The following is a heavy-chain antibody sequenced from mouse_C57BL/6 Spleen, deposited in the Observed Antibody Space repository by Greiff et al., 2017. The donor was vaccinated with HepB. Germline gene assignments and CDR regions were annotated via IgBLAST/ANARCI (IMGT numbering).Heavy chain of an antibody. CDR2: FHPYNDDT. V-gene: IGHV1-47*01. D-gene: IGHD1-1*01. J-gene: IGHJ1*03. Sequence: LQESGAELVKPGASVKMSCKASGYTFTTYPIEWMKQNHGKSLEWIGNFHPYNDDTKYNEKFKGKATLTVEKSSSTVYLELSRLTSDDSAVYYCARRGYYGSSYRDWYFDVWGTGTTVTVSS. CDR3: ARRGYYGSSYRDWYFDV. CDR1: GYTFTTYP.